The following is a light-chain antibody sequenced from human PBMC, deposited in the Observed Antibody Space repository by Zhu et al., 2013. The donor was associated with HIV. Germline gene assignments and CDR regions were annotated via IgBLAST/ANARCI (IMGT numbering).Light chain of an antibody. CDR1: QTVTSN. V-gene: IGKV3-15*01. CDR3: QQYNSWPT. CDR2: GAS. J-gene: IGKJ1*01. Sequence: EIVMTQSPATLSVSPGERATLSCRASQTVTSNLAWYQQKPGQAPRLLIYGASTRATGIPASFSGSGSGTEFTLTISSLQSEDFAVYYCQQYNSWPTFGQGTKVEIK.